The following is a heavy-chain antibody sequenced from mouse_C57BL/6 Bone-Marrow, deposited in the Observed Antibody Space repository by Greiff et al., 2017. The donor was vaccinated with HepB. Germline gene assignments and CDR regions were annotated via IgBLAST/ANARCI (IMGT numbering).Heavy chain of an antibody. CDR1: GYTFTNYW. Sequence: QVHVKQSGAELVRPGTSVKMSCKASGYTFTNYWIGWAKQRPGHGLEWIGDIYPGGGYTNYNEKFKGKATLTADKSSSTAYMELRSLTSEDSAVYFCAREIYYGNPWYFDVWGTGTTVTVSS. J-gene: IGHJ1*03. V-gene: IGHV1-63*01. CDR2: IYPGGGYT. D-gene: IGHD2-1*01. CDR3: AREIYYGNPWYFDV.